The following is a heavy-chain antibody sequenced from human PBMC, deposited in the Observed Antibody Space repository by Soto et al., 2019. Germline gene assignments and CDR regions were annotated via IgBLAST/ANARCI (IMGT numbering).Heavy chain of an antibody. J-gene: IGHJ3*02. D-gene: IGHD2-15*01. Sequence: QVQLVQSGAEVKKPGDSVKVSCKASGYTFTGYYMHWVRQAPGQGMEWVGRSNPNSGGTNYEQKFHGWVTRNSDTTISTAYMELSRLRSDDTAVYYCARGLVVAATGGAFDIWGQGTMVTVSS. CDR2: SNPNSGGT. V-gene: IGHV1-2*04. CDR3: ARGLVVAATGGAFDI. CDR1: GYTFTGYY.